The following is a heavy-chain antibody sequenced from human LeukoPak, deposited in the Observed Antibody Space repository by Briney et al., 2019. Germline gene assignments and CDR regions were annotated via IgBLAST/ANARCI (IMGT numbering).Heavy chain of an antibody. CDR2: IKSDGSVT. Sequence: GGSLRLSCAASGFTFSSYWMHWVRQAPGEGLVLVSRIKSDGSVTWYADSVKGRFTISRDNAKNILYLQMNSLRDEDTAVYFCARDHDAVGTTIDHWGQGTLVTVSS. CDR3: ARDHDAVGTTIDH. CDR1: GFTFSSYW. V-gene: IGHV3-74*01. D-gene: IGHD1-14*01. J-gene: IGHJ4*02.